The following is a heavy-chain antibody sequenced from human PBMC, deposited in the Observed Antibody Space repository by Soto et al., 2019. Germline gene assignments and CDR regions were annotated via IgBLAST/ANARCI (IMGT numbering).Heavy chain of an antibody. Sequence: PSETLSLTCTVSGGSISSGDYYWGWIRQPPGKGLEWIGYIYYSGSTYYNPSLKSRVTISVDTSKNQFSLKLSSVTAADTAVYYCARSIAAAGVNWFDPWGQGTLVTVSS. CDR3: ARSIAAAGVNWFDP. CDR2: IYYSGST. V-gene: IGHV4-30-4*01. J-gene: IGHJ5*02. D-gene: IGHD6-13*01. CDR1: GGSISSGDYY.